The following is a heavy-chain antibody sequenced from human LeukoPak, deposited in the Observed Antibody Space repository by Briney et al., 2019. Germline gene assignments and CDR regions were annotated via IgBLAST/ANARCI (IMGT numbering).Heavy chain of an antibody. CDR2: IWYDGSNK. CDR1: GFTFSNYA. J-gene: IGHJ4*02. Sequence: QTGGSLRLSCKASGFTFSNYAMNWVRQAPGKGLEWVAVIWYDGSNKYYADSVKGRFTISRDNSKNTLYLQMNSLRAEDTAVYYCARDGSQAAAGMDYWGQGTLVTVSS. V-gene: IGHV3-33*08. D-gene: IGHD6-13*01. CDR3: ARDGSQAAAGMDY.